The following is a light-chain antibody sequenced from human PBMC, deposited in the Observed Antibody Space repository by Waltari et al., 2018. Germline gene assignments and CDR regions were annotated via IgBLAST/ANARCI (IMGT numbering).Light chain of an antibody. CDR1: QSVSSP. CDR3: QQRSNWPPST. CDR2: DAS. Sequence: EIVLTQSPATLSLSPGERATLSCRASQSVSSPLAWYQQKPGQAPRLLIYDASNRATGIPARFSGSGSGTDFTLTISSLEPEDFAVYYCQQRSNWPPSTFGQGTRLEIK. J-gene: IGKJ5*01. V-gene: IGKV3-11*01.